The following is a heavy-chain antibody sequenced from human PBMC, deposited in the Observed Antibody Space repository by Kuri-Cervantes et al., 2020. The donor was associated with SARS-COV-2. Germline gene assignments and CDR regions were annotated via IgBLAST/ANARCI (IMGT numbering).Heavy chain of an antibody. V-gene: IGHV3-21*01. D-gene: IGHD6-13*01. CDR1: GFTFSSYS. CDR3: ARDRAYSSSWRRTNWFDP. Sequence: GESLKISCAASGFTFSSYSMNWVRQAPGKGLEWVSSISSSSSYIYYADSVKGRFTISRDNAKNSLYLQMSSLRAEDTAVYYCARDRAYSSSWRRTNWFDPWGQGTLVTVSS. CDR2: ISSSSSYI. J-gene: IGHJ5*02.